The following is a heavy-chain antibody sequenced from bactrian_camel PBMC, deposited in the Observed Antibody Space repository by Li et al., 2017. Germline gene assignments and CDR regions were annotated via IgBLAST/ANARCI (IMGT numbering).Heavy chain of an antibody. CDR3: AAALDWWLGTYTY. CDR1: DFSRYY. CDR2: IAMDGRS. J-gene: IGHJ4*01. D-gene: IGHD7*01. V-gene: IGHV3S53*01. Sequence: HVQLVESGGGLVQPGGSLRLSCVGSDFSRYYMAWFRQAPGKEREAVASIAMDGRSTYADTVKGRFTISKDTVKNILYLEMNNLKPEDTAVCYCAAALDWWLGTYTYWGQGTQVTVS.